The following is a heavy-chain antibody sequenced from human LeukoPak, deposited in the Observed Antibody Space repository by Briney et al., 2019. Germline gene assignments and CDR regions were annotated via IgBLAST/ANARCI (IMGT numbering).Heavy chain of an antibody. CDR1: GYTSSGYW. V-gene: IGHV3-7*01. J-gene: IGHJ5*02. CDR3: ARGRSIIGP. CDR2: IKQDGSEK. D-gene: IGHD6-6*01. Sequence: GGYLRLSCAASGYTSSGYWMSWVRQAPGKGLEWVANIKQDGSEKNYEDSVKGRLTIFRDNAKNSLDLQMNSLRVEDTAVYYCARGRSIIGPWGQGTLVTVSS.